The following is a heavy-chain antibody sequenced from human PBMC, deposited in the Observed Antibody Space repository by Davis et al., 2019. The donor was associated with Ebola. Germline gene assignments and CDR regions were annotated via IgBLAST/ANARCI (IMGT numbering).Heavy chain of an antibody. D-gene: IGHD6-13*01. CDR1: GYTFTSYY. CDR2: INPSGGST. Sequence: AASVKVSCKASGYTFTSYYMHWVRRAPGQGLEWMGIINPSGGSTSYAQKFQGRVTMTRDTSTSTVYMELSSLRSEDTAVYYCARVGSSWYSDYWGQGTLVTVSS. CDR3: ARVGSSWYSDY. J-gene: IGHJ4*02. V-gene: IGHV1-46*01.